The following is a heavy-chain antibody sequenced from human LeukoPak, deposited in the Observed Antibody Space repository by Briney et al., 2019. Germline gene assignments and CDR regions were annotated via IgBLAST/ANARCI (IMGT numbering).Heavy chain of an antibody. CDR1: GGSFSGYY. J-gene: IGHJ6*03. D-gene: IGHD6-13*01. V-gene: IGHV4-34*01. Sequence: PSETLSLTRAVYGGSFSGYYWSWIRQPPGKGLEWIGEINHSGSTNYNPSLKSRVTISVDTSKNQFSLKLSSVTAADTAVYYCARVSIAAAGGKYYYYYMDVWGKGTTVTVSS. CDR3: ARVSIAAAGGKYYYYYMDV. CDR2: INHSGST.